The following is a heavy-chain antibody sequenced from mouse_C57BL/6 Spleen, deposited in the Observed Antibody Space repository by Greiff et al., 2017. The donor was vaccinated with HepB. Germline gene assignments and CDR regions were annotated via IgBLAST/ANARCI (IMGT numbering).Heavy chain of an antibody. J-gene: IGHJ4*01. V-gene: IGHV1-54*01. Sequence: VQLQESGAELVRPGTSVKVSCKASGYAFTNYLIEWVKQRPGQGLEWIGVINPGSGGTNYNEKFKGKATLTADKSSSTAYMQLSSLTSEDSAVYFCARDDYDFYYYAMDYWGQGTSVTVSS. CDR3: ARDDYDFYYYAMDY. CDR1: GYAFTNYL. CDR2: INPGSGGT. D-gene: IGHD2-4*01.